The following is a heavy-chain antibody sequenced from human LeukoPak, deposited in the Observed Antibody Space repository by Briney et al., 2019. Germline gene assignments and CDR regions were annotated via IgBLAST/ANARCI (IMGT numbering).Heavy chain of an antibody. CDR3: ARHGIVVVPAATHFDY. J-gene: IGHJ4*02. D-gene: IGHD2-2*01. CDR2: IYYSGST. Sequence: SETLSLTCTVSGGSISSYYWSWIRQPPGKGLEWIGYIYYSGSTNYNPSLKSRVTISVDTSKNQFSLKLGSVTAADTAVYYCARHGIVVVPAATHFDYWGQGTLVTVSS. V-gene: IGHV4-59*08. CDR1: GGSISSYY.